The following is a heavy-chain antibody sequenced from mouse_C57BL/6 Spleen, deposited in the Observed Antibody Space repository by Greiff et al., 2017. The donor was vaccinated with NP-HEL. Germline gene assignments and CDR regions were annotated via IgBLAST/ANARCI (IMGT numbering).Heavy chain of an antibody. D-gene: IGHD2-1*01. Sequence: VQLQQPGAELVRPGSSVKLSCKASGYTFTSYWMDWVKQRPGQGLEWIGNIYPSDSETHYNQKFKDKATLTVDKSSSTAYMQLSSLTFEDSAVYYCAREFYYGNYGVYYYAMDYWGQGTSVTVSS. CDR2: IYPSDSET. CDR3: AREFYYGNYGVYYYAMDY. J-gene: IGHJ4*01. CDR1: GYTFTSYW. V-gene: IGHV1-61*01.